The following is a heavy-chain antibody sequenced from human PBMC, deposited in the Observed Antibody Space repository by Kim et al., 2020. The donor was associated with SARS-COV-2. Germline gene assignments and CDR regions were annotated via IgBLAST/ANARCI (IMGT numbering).Heavy chain of an antibody. Sequence: GESLKISCKSSGDSFTNYWIGWVRQMPGKGLEWMGIINPRSSETRYGPSFQGHVPFSADKSISTAYVQWSSLKDSDTAMYYCARQWQQYYDYWAQGTLVTVTS. D-gene: IGHD6-13*01. J-gene: IGHJ4*02. CDR3: ARQWQQYYDY. V-gene: IGHV5-51*01. CDR2: INPRSSET. CDR1: GDSFTNYW.